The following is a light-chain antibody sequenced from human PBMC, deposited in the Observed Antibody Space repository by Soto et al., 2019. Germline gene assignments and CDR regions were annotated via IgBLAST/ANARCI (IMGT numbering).Light chain of an antibody. CDR2: DAS. V-gene: IGKV3-11*01. CDR1: RGVSSY. J-gene: IGKJ2*01. CDR3: QQRSNWRT. Sequence: EIVLTQSPATLSLSPGERATLSCRASRGVSSYLAWYQQKPGQAPRLLIYDASNRATGIPARFSGSGSGTDFTLTISSLEPEDFAVYYCQQRSNWRTFGQGTKLEIK.